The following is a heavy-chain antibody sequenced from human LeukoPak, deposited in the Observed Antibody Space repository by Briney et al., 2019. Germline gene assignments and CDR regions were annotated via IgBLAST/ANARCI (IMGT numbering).Heavy chain of an antibody. CDR3: ARGREDIVVVPAARRDSSNDY. V-gene: IGHV4-34*01. Sequence: SETLSLTCAVYGRSFSGYYWSWIRQPPGKGLEWIGEINHSGSTNYNPSLKSRVTISVDTSKNQFSLKLSSVTAADTAVYYCARGREDIVVVPAARRDSSNDYWGQGTLVTVPS. D-gene: IGHD2-2*01. CDR1: GRSFSGYY. J-gene: IGHJ4*02. CDR2: INHSGST.